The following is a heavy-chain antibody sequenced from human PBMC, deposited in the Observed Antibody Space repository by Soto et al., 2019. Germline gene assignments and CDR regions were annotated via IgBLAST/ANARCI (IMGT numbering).Heavy chain of an antibody. CDR3: ARRVAGTVNCFAP. CDR2: ISAYNGNT. Sequence: QVQLVQSGAEVKKPGASVKVSCKASGYTFTSYGISWVRQAPGQGLEWMGWISAYNGNTNYAQKLQGRVTMTTDTPTSTAEMEVGGLRSEDTAVYYGARRVAGTVNCFAPGGQGTLVTVSS. CDR1: GYTFTSYG. J-gene: IGHJ5*02. D-gene: IGHD6-19*01. V-gene: IGHV1-18*01.